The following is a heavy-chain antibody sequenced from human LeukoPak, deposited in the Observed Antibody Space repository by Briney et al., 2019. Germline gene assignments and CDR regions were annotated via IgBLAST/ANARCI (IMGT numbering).Heavy chain of an antibody. CDR1: GYTFTSYY. D-gene: IGHD2-15*01. V-gene: IGHV1-46*01. J-gene: IGHJ4*02. CDR3: ANTFRSLTPLYY. Sequence: ASVKVSCKASGYTFTSYYMHWVRQAPGQGLEWMGIINPSGGSTSYAQKFQGRVTMTRDTSTSTVYMELSSLRSEDTAVYYCANTFRSLTPLYYRGLGTLVTVSS. CDR2: INPSGGST.